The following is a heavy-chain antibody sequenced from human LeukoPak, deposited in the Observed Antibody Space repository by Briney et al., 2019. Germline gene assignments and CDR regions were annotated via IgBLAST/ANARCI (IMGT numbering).Heavy chain of an antibody. CDR3: ARDRACSNGVCSYFDY. CDR1: GGSISSTTYY. D-gene: IGHD2-8*01. Sequence: PSETLSLTCIVSGGSISSTTYYWGWIRQPPGKGLEWIGRIYYSGSTWYNPSLKSRVTVSADTSKNQFSLKLTSVTAADTAVYYCARDRACSNGVCSYFDYWGEGTVVTVSS. J-gene: IGHJ4*02. CDR2: IYYSGST. V-gene: IGHV4-39*01.